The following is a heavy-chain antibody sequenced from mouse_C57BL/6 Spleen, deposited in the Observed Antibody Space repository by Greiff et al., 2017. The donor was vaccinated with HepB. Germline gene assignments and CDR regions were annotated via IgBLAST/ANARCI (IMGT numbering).Heavy chain of an antibody. D-gene: IGHD1-1*01. CDR3: ARSGPITTVVDWYFDV. Sequence: QVHVKQSGPELVKPGASVKISCKASGYSFTSYYIHWVKQRPGQGLEWIGWIYPGSGNTKYNEKFKGKATLTADTSSSTAYMQLSSLTSEDSAVYYCARSGPITTVVDWYFDVWGTGTTVTVSS. J-gene: IGHJ1*03. CDR1: GYSFTSYY. CDR2: IYPGSGNT. V-gene: IGHV1-66*01.